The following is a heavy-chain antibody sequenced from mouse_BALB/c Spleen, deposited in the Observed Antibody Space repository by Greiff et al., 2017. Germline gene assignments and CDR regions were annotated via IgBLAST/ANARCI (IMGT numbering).Heavy chain of an antibody. J-gene: IGHJ3*01. CDR2: IDPANGNT. CDR3: ARDYYGSSYVAY. CDR1: GFNIKDTY. D-gene: IGHD1-1*01. Sequence: EVQLHQSGAELVKPGASVKLSCTASGFNIKDTYMHWVKQRPEQGLEWIGRIDPANGNTKYDPKFQGKATITADTSSNTAYLQLSSLTSEDTAVYYCARDYYGSSYVAYWGQGTLVTVSA. V-gene: IGHV14-3*02.